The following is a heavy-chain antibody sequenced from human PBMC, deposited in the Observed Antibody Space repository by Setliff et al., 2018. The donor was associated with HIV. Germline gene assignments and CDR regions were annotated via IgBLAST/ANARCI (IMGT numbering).Heavy chain of an antibody. J-gene: IGHJ4*02. V-gene: IGHV3-23*01. Sequence: GGSLRLSCAVSGFTFINSAMSWVRQAPGKGLEWVSSVATNGGSTYYAASVQGRFTISSDNPKNAVYLQMNSLRAEDTAVYYCVQGGLSSGWGSFWGQGTLVTVSS. CDR3: VQGGLSSGWGSF. D-gene: IGHD6-25*01. CDR2: VATNGGST. CDR1: GFTFINSA.